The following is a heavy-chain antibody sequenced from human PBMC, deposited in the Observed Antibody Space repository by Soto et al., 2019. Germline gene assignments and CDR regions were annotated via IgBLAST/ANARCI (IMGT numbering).Heavy chain of an antibody. Sequence: PSQTLSLTCTVSGGSVSGYICSWIRQPPGKRLEWIGYIYYSGSANYNPSLNSRVTISVDTSKNQFSLKLSSVTAADTAFYFCTRTTTVPYFFDYWGQGTPVTVSS. CDR1: GGSVSGYI. D-gene: IGHD4-17*01. V-gene: IGHV4-59*08. CDR2: IYYSGSA. J-gene: IGHJ4*02. CDR3: TRTTTVPYFFDY.